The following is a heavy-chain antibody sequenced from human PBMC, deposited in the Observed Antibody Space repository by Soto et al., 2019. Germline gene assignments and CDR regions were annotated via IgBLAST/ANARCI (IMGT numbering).Heavy chain of an antibody. V-gene: IGHV1-18*01. J-gene: IGHJ4*02. CDR2: ISAYNGNT. D-gene: IGHD6-19*01. Sequence: ASVKVSCKASGYTFTSYGISWVRQANGKGLEWMGWISAYNGNTNYAQELQGRVTMTTDTSTSTAYMELRSLRSDDTAVYYCSRVLQVAVADYYIIDYWGQGTLVTVSS. CDR1: GYTFTSYG. CDR3: SRVLQVAVADYYIIDY.